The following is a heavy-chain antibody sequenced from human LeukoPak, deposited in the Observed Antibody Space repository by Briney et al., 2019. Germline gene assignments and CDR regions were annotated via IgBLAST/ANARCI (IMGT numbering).Heavy chain of an antibody. Sequence: PGGSLRLSCAASGFTFSSYSMNWVRQAPGKGLEWVSSISSSSSYIYYADSVKGRFTISRDNAKNSLYLQMNSLRAEDTAVYYCARDRSGYEVAFDYWGQGTLVTVSS. J-gene: IGHJ4*02. CDR2: ISSSSSYI. V-gene: IGHV3-21*01. CDR3: ARDRSGYEVAFDY. D-gene: IGHD5-12*01. CDR1: GFTFSSYS.